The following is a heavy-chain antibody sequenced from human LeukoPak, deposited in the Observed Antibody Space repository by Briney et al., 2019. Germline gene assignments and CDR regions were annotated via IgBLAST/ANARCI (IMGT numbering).Heavy chain of an antibody. D-gene: IGHD2-8*01. J-gene: IGHJ4*02. CDR1: GGSMTSNNYY. CDR3: WRPHCSNSVCSSSRVDF. CDR2: IHYSGST. V-gene: IGHV4-39*01. Sequence: SEALSLTCTVSGGSMTSNNYYWGWIRQPPGKGLEWIGNIHYSGSTYYSPSLKNRVTISVDTSKNQFSLRLKSVTAADTAVYYCWRPHCSNSVCSSSRVDFWGQGTLVTVSS.